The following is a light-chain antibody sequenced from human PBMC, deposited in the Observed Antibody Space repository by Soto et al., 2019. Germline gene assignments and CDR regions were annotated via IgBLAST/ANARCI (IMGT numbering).Light chain of an antibody. J-gene: IGLJ1*01. CDR1: SSNIGSNT. CDR2: SNN. Sequence: QSVLTQPPSASGTPGQRVTISCSGSSSNIGSNTVNWYQQLPGTAPKLLIYSNNQRPSGVPDRFSGSKSGTSASLAISGLQSVDEADYYCAAWDDSLNGRVFGTGTKVTVL. CDR3: AAWDDSLNGRV. V-gene: IGLV1-44*01.